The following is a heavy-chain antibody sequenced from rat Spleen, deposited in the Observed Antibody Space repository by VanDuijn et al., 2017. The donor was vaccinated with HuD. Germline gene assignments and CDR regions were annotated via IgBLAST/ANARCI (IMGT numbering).Heavy chain of an antibody. CDR1: GFTFSDYY. J-gene: IGHJ3*01. D-gene: IGHD1-4*01. CDR3: ARQLPGP. Sequence: EVQLVESGGGLVQPGRSLKLSCAASGFTFSDYYMAWVRQAPKKGLEWVASISYEGSSTYYGDSVKGRFTISRDNAKNTLYLQMSKLGSEDTAIYYCARQLPGPWGQGTLVTVSS. CDR2: ISYEGSST. V-gene: IGHV5-22*01.